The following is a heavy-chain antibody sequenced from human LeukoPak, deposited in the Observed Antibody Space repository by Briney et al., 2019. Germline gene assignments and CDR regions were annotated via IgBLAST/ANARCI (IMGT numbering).Heavy chain of an antibody. CDR2: INQDGSEI. J-gene: IGHJ4*02. V-gene: IGHV3-7*01. CDR3: ARESRSSSWNPNFDQ. CDR1: GFRLSDFW. Sequence: GGSLRLSCAASGFRLSDFWMSWARQGPGKGLEWVANINQDGSEINYVDSAKGRFTISRDRDKDTLYLQMNSLRADDTAVYYCARESRSSSWNPNFDQWGQGILVTVSS. D-gene: IGHD2-2*01.